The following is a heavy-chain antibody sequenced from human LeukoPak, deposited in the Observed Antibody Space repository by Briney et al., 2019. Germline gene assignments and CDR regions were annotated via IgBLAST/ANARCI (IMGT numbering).Heavy chain of an antibody. J-gene: IGHJ5*02. CDR2: ISGSGGST. V-gene: IGHV3-23*01. CDR1: GVTFSSYA. CDR3: AKEATGGPYNWLDA. D-gene: IGHD2-15*01. Sequence: PGGSLRLSCAASGVTFSSYAMSWVRQAPGKGLEWVSGISGSGGSTYYADSVKGRFTISRDNSKNTLYLQMNNLRAEDTAVSHCAKEATGGPYNWLDAWGQGTLVTVSS.